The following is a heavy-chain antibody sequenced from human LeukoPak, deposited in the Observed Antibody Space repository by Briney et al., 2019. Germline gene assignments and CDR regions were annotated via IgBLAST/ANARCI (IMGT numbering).Heavy chain of an antibody. D-gene: IGHD6-19*01. CDR1: GYTLTELS. CDR2: FDPEDGET. CDR3: ARDRGAVAGPFDAFDI. Sequence: ASVKVSCKVSGYTLTELSMHWVRQAPGKGLEWMGGFDPEDGETIYAQKFQGRVTMTEDTSTDTAYMELSSLRSEDTAVYYCARDRGAVAGPFDAFDIWGQGTMVTVSS. V-gene: IGHV1-24*01. J-gene: IGHJ3*02.